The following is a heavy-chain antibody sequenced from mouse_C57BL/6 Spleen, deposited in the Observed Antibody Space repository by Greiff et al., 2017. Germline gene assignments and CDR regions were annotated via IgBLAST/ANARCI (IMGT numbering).Heavy chain of an antibody. D-gene: IGHD2-3*01. Sequence: QVQLQQSGAELVRPGASVKVSCKASGYAFTSYWIEWVKQRPGQGLEWIGVIHPGSGGTNYNEKFKGKATLTADKSSSTAYMQLSSLTSEDSAVYFCARYVYDGYFDYWGQGTTLTVSS. V-gene: IGHV1-54*01. CDR3: ARYVYDGYFDY. J-gene: IGHJ2*01. CDR1: GYAFTSYW. CDR2: IHPGSGGT.